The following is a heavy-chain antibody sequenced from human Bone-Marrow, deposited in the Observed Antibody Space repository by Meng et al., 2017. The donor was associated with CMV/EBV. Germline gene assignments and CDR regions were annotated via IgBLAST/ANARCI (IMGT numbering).Heavy chain of an antibody. CDR1: GFTFGDYA. V-gene: IGHV3-49*04. J-gene: IGHJ4*02. CDR2: IRSKAYGGTT. D-gene: IGHD1-7*01. Sequence: GGSLRLSCTASGFTFGDYAMSWVRQAPGEGLEWVGFIRSKAYGGTTEYAASVKGRFTISRDDSKSIAYLQMNSLKTEDTAVYYCISSRGWNYSYWGQGNLVTVSS. CDR3: ISSRGWNYSY.